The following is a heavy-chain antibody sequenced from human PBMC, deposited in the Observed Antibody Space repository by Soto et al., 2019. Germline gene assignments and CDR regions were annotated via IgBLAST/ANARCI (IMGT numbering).Heavy chain of an antibody. Sequence: SETLSLTCTVSGGSIRNVYWSWIRQPPGKGLEWIGFIFHSGNAKYNPSPKSRVTISVDTSKNQFSLSLDSVNAADTAVYFCARAHAPTLPFDYWGQGTLVTVSS. D-gene: IGHD2-15*01. CDR1: GGSIRNVY. V-gene: IGHV4-59*01. CDR2: IFHSGNA. CDR3: ARAHAPTLPFDY. J-gene: IGHJ4*01.